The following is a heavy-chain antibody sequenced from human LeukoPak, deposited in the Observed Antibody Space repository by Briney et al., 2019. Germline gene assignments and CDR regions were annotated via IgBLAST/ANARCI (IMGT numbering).Heavy chain of an antibody. CDR1: GYTFTSYG. J-gene: IGHJ4*02. CDR2: ISAYNGNT. Sequence: GASVKVSCKASGYTFTSYGISWVRQAPGQGLEWMGWISAYNGNTNYAQKLQGRVTMTTDTSTSTAYMELRSLRSDDTAVYYCARVQITMIVVVITHIGYWGQGTLVTVSS. V-gene: IGHV1-18*01. CDR3: ARVQITMIVVVITHIGY. D-gene: IGHD3-22*01.